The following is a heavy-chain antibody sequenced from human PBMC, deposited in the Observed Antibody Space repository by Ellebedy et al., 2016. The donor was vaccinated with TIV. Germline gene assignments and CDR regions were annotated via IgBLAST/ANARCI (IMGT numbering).Heavy chain of an antibody. Sequence: GGSLRLSXAASGFTFSSYAMNWVRQAPGKGLEWVSSISDSSTYIHYADSMRGRFTISRDNTKYSLYLQMNSLRAEDTAVYYCARAETGYCSSASCYLDLDSWGQGTLVTVSS. D-gene: IGHD2-2*01. V-gene: IGHV3-21*01. CDR1: GFTFSSYA. CDR2: ISDSSTYI. CDR3: ARAETGYCSSASCYLDLDS. J-gene: IGHJ4*02.